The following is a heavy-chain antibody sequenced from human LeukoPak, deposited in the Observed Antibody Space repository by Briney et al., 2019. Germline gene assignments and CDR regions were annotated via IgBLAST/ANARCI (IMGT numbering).Heavy chain of an antibody. CDR3: ASYYGINWVIGY. J-gene: IGHJ4*02. CDR2: VKQGGREK. Sequence: PGGSLSLPGEGSGSSFSENWMSWARQAPGKGLEWVASVKQGGREKYYVDSVKGRFDISRDDAKNSLYLQMNTLRSDDTALYYCASYYGINWVIGYWGQGTLVTVSS. V-gene: IGHV3-7*01. D-gene: IGHD4-17*01. CDR1: GSSFSENW.